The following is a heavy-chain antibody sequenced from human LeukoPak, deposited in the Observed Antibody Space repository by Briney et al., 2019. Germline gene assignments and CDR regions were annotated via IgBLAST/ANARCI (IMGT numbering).Heavy chain of an antibody. J-gene: IGHJ4*02. D-gene: IGHD5-12*01. Sequence: ASVKVSCKASGYNFTGYYLHWVRQAPGQGLEWVGWINFSSGGANYAQNFQGRVTMTRDTSSTTASMELRRLTSDDTAVYYRARENRPGYSGYDAPLGYWGQGTLVTVSS. CDR1: GYNFTGYY. V-gene: IGHV1-2*02. CDR3: ARENRPGYSGYDAPLGY. CDR2: INFSSGGA.